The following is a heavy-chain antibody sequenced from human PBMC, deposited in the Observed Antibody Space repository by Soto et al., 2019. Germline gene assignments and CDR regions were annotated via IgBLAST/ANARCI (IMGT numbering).Heavy chain of an antibody. CDR2: IYCSGRT. Sequence: SETLSLTCTVSVGSISSYYWSWIRQPPGKGLEWVGYIYCSGRTDXXPSLKSRVXLSVETSKNQVXLKLTXLTPAGTPVYYCARGGGVYYLDYWAQGALVTVSS. J-gene: IGHJ4*02. D-gene: IGHD2-8*02. V-gene: IGHV4-59*01. CDR1: VGSISSYY. CDR3: ARGGGVYYLDY.